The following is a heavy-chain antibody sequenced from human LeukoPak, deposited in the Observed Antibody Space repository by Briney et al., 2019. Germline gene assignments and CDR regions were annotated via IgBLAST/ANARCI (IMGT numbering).Heavy chain of an antibody. CDR3: ARVVRGNSGGNYDY. Sequence: GGSLRLSCAASGFTFSNYAMHWVRQAPGKGLEYVSAISGNGGTTFYANSVKGRFTISRDNSKNTLYLQMGSLRAEDMAVYYCARVVRGNSGGNYDYWGQGTLVTVSS. J-gene: IGHJ4*02. D-gene: IGHD5-12*01. CDR1: GFTFSNYA. V-gene: IGHV3-64*01. CDR2: ISGNGGTT.